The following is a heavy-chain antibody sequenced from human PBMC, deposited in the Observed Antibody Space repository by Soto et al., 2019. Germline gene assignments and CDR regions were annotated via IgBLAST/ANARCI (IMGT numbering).Heavy chain of an antibody. CDR2: IYTSGST. J-gene: IGHJ4*02. CDR3: ARLITAMFDY. Sequence: NPSETLSLPFPVSGGSISSYYWSWIRQPAGKGLEWIGRIYTSGSTKYNPSLKSRVTMSVATSKNQFSLKLSSVTAADTAVYYCARLITAMFDYWGQGTLVTVSS. V-gene: IGHV4-4*07. CDR1: GGSISSYY. D-gene: IGHD5-18*01.